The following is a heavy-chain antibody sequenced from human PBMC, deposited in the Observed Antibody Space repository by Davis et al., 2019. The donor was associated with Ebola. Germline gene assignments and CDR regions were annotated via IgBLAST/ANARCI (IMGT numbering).Heavy chain of an antibody. CDR2: INTNTGNP. CDR3: ARVYFTCSGGSCYSVEDY. CDR1: GYTFTRYA. Sequence: AASVKVSCKASGYTFTRYAMNWVRQAPGQGLEWMGWINTNTGNPTYAQGFAGRFVFSLDTSVSTAYLQISSLKAEDTAVYYCARVYFTCSGGSCYSVEDYWGQGTLVTVSS. D-gene: IGHD2-15*01. V-gene: IGHV7-4-1*02. J-gene: IGHJ4*02.